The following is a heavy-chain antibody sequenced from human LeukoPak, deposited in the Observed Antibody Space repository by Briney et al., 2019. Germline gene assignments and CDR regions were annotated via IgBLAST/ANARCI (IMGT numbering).Heavy chain of an antibody. CDR3: ARDLRRGGPPDY. CDR1: GYTFSPYG. D-gene: IGHD3-10*01. CDR2: ISASNGNT. V-gene: IGHV1-18*01. J-gene: IGHJ4*02. Sequence: ASVKVSCKASGYTFSPYGVTWVRQAPGQGLEWMGWISASNGNTNYAQRLQGRVTMTTDTSTSTAYMELRSLRSDDTAVYYCARDLRRGGPPDYWGQGTLVTVSS.